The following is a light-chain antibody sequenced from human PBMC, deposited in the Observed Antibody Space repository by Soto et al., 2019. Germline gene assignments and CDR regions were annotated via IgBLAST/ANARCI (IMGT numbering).Light chain of an antibody. J-gene: IGKJ5*01. Sequence: EIVLTQSPGTRSLSPGERATLSCRASRSVSSSYLAWYQQKPGLAPRLLIYVASSRATGIPDRFSGSGSGTDFTLTISRLEPEDFAVYYCQQYGSSPPITFGQGTRLEIK. CDR1: RSVSSSY. CDR3: QQYGSSPPIT. V-gene: IGKV3-20*01. CDR2: VAS.